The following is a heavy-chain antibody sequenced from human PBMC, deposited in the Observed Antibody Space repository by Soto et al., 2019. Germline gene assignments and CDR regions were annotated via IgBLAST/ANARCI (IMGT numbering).Heavy chain of an antibody. Sequence: QLQLQESGSGLVKPSQTLSLTCAVSGGSISSGSYSWSWIRQPPGKGLEWIGYIYHSGSTYYNPSLKGRVTISKDRAKIQCSLKLSSVTAADTAVYYCARENYGDYVGYWYFDLWGRGTLVTVSS. CDR2: IYHSGST. D-gene: IGHD4-17*01. J-gene: IGHJ2*01. V-gene: IGHV4-30-2*01. CDR3: ARENYGDYVGYWYFDL. CDR1: GGSISSGSYS.